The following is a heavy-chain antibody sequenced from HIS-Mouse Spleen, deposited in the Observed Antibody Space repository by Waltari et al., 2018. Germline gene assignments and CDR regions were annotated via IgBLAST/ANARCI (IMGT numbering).Heavy chain of an antibody. J-gene: IGHJ1*01. D-gene: IGHD2-2*01. CDR3: ANPKSVAAAPQYFQH. V-gene: IGHV3-23*01. CDR1: GFTFSSYA. CDR2: ISGSGGST. Sequence: EVQLLESGGGLVQPGGSLRLSCAASGFTFSSYALSWVRQAPGKGLGWGSAISGSGGSTYYADSVKGRFTISRDNSKNTLYLQMNSLRAEDTAVYYCANPKSVAAAPQYFQHWGQGTLVTVSS.